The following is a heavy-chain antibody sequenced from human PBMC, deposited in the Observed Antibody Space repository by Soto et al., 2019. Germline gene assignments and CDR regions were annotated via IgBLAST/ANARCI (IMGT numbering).Heavy chain of an antibody. CDR3: ARARPAYAFDI. CDR1: GGSISSGGYY. J-gene: IGHJ3*02. D-gene: IGHD2-2*01. Sequence: SETLSLTCTVSGGSISSGGYYWSWLRQHPGKGLEWIGYIYYSGSTYYNPSLKSRVTISVDTSKNQFSLKLSSVTAADTAVYYCARARPAYAFDIWGQGTMVTVSS. V-gene: IGHV4-31*03. CDR2: IYYSGST.